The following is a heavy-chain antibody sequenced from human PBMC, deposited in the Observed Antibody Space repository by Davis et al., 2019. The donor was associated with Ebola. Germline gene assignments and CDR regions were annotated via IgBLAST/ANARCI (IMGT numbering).Heavy chain of an antibody. V-gene: IGHV3-15*01. CDR3: TTGRSYVWIDY. CDR1: GFTFTNAW. CDR2: IKSKTAGGTT. J-gene: IGHJ4*02. D-gene: IGHD3-16*01. Sequence: GGSLRLSCAASGFTFTNAWMSWVRQAPGKGLEWVGRIKSKTAGGTTDYAAPVRGRFTISRDDSKNTLYLQMNSLKTEDTAVYYCTTGRSYVWIDYWGQGTLVTVSS.